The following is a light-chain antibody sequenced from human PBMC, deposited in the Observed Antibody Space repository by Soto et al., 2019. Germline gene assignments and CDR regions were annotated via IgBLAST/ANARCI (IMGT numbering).Light chain of an antibody. CDR1: QSVGCTY. Sequence: EIVLTQSPGTLSLSPGDRATLSCRASQSVGCTYLAWYQQKPGQAPRLLIYGASSRATGIPDRFSGSGSGTDFTLTIRRLEPEDFAVYYCQQYGSSAGSFGQGTKLEIK. V-gene: IGKV3-20*01. J-gene: IGKJ2*01. CDR2: GAS. CDR3: QQYGSSAGS.